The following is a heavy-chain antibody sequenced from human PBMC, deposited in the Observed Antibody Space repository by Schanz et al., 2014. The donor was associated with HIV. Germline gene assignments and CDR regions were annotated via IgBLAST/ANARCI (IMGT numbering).Heavy chain of an antibody. V-gene: IGHV3-7*01. D-gene: IGHD6-6*01. Sequence: EVQLVESGGCLVQPGGSLRLSCAASGFTFSSYWMSWVREAPGKGLEWVANTKEDGSEKNYVDSVKGRFTISRDNAMNSLYLQLNSLRAEDTAIYYCAKGGSSPDYWGQGTLVTVSS. CDR2: TKEDGSEK. CDR1: GFTFSSYW. J-gene: IGHJ4*02. CDR3: AKGGSSPDY.